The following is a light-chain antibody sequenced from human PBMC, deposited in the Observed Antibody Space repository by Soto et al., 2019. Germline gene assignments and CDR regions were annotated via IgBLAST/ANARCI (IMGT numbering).Light chain of an antibody. V-gene: IGLV1-51*01. Sequence: QSVLTQPPSVSAAPGQKVTISCSGSSSNIGNNYVSWYQQLPGTAPKLLIYDNNKRPSGILDRFSGSKSDTSATLGITGLQTGDEADYYCATWDSSLSAVVFGGGTKLTVL. CDR1: SSNIGNNY. J-gene: IGLJ2*01. CDR2: DNN. CDR3: ATWDSSLSAVV.